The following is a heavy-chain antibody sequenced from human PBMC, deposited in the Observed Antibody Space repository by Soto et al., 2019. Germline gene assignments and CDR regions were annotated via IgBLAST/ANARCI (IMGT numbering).Heavy chain of an antibody. CDR1: GGSFSGYY. J-gene: IGHJ4*02. CDR2: INHSGST. CDR3: ARLAVVVPAANIAAAGTGDY. V-gene: IGHV4-34*01. D-gene: IGHD2-2*01. Sequence: SETLSLTCAVYGGSFSGYYWSWIRQPPGKGLEWIGEINHSGSTNYNPSLKSRVTISVDTSKNQFSLKLSSVTAADTAVYYCARLAVVVPAANIAAAGTGDYWGQGTLVTVSS.